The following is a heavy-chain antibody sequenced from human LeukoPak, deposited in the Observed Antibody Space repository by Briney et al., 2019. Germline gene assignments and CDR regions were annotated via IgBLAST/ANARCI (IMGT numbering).Heavy chain of an antibody. D-gene: IGHD3-22*01. CDR3: ARGGFYGSSGYYSDY. Sequence: SETLSLTCTVSGGSISSGDYYWSWIRQPPGKGLEWIGYIYYSGSTYYNPSLKSRVTISVDTSKNQFSLKLSSVTAADTAVYYCARGGFYGSSGYYSDYWGQGTLVTVSS. J-gene: IGHJ4*02. V-gene: IGHV4-30-4*01. CDR1: GGSISSGDYY. CDR2: IYYSGST.